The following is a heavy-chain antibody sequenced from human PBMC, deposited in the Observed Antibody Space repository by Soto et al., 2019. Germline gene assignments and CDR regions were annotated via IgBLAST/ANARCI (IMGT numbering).Heavy chain of an antibody. CDR2: ISSNSSYI. V-gene: IGHV3-21*01. CDR1: GFTFSSYS. Sequence: GGSLRLSCAASGFTFSSYSMNWVRQAPGKGLEWVSSISSNSSYIYYADSVKGRFTISRDNAKNSLYLQMNSLRAEDTAVYYCARGWWLVGGYFDYWGQGTLVTVSS. D-gene: IGHD2-8*02. J-gene: IGHJ4*02. CDR3: ARGWWLVGGYFDY.